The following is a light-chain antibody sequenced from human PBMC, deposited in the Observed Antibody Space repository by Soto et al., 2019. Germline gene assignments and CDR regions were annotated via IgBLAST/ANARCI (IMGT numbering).Light chain of an antibody. CDR1: QSVSRD. J-gene: IGKJ2*01. CDR3: QQRSNLPST. Sequence: EIVLTQSPATLSLFPGERATLSCRASQSVSRDLAWYQQKPGQAPRLLIYDVTNRATGIPARFSGSGSGTDFSLTISSLEPEDIALYYCQQRSNLPSTFGQGTKLELK. CDR2: DVT. V-gene: IGKV3-11*01.